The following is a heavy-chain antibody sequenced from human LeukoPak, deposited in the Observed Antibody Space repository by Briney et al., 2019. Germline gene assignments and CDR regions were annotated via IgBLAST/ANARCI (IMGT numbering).Heavy chain of an antibody. V-gene: IGHV4-39*01. D-gene: IGHD4-23*01. CDR3: ARRGGPLYYFDY. J-gene: IGHJ4*02. CDR1: GGSISSSSYY. CDR2: IYYSGST. Sequence: SETLSLTCTVSGGSISSSSYYWVWIRQPPGKGLEWIGSIYYSGSTYYNPSLKSRVTISVDTSKNQFSLKLSSVTAADTAVYYCARRGGPLYYFDYWGQGTLVTVSS.